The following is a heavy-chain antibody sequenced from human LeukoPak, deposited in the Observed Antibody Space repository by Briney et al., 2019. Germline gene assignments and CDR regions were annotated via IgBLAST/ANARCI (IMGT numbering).Heavy chain of an antibody. CDR2: IGHDGDNK. V-gene: IGHV3-30*18. CDR1: GFTFRSYG. CDR3: AKVHYYESSGYLEY. D-gene: IGHD3-22*01. Sequence: GGSLRLSCAASGFTFRSYGMHWVRQAPGKGLEWVAVIGHDGDNKYYADSVRGRFTISRDNSKSTLSLQMNSLRAEDTAVYYCAKVHYYESSGYLEYWGQGTLVTVSS. J-gene: IGHJ4*02.